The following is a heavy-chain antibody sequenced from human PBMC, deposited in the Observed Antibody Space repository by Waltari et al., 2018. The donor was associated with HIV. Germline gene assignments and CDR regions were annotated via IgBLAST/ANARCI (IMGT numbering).Heavy chain of an antibody. Sequence: QVQLVQSGSELKKPGASVKVSCKASGYTITTYAINWVRQAPGHGLEWMGWINTKTGNPTYAQGFTGRFVFSLDTSVSTAYLQISSLKAEDTAVYYCARGWSTSSFGPWGQGTLVTVSS. CDR3: ARGWSTSSFGP. V-gene: IGHV7-4-1*02. CDR2: INTKTGNP. D-gene: IGHD2-2*01. CDR1: GYTITTYA. J-gene: IGHJ5*02.